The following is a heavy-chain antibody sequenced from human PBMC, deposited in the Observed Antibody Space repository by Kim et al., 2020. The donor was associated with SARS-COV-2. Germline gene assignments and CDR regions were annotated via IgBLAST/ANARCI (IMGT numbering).Heavy chain of an antibody. CDR3: ARYFAMVRGPAGYGMDV. J-gene: IGHJ6*02. Sequence: VKGRFTLSRDNAKNSLYLQMNSLRAEDTAVYYCARYFAMVRGPAGYGMDVWGQGTTVTVSS. D-gene: IGHD3-10*01. V-gene: IGHV3-21*01.